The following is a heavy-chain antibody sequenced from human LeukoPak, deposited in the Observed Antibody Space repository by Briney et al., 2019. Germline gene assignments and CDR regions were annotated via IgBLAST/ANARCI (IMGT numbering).Heavy chain of an antibody. CDR1: GGTFSSYA. Sequence: SVEVSCKASGGTFSSYAISWVRQAPGQGLEWMGGIIPIFGTANYAQKFQGRVTITADESTSTAYMELSSLRSEDTAVYYCARGVPGGATIHYYYGMDVWGKGTTVTVSS. CDR3: ARGVPGGATIHYYYGMDV. V-gene: IGHV1-69*01. D-gene: IGHD5-12*01. CDR2: IIPIFGTA. J-gene: IGHJ6*04.